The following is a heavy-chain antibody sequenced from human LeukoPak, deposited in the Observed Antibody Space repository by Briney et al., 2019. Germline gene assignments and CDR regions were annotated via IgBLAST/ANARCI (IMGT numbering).Heavy chain of an antibody. V-gene: IGHV3-9*01. CDR2: ISWNRVTI. J-gene: IGHJ4*02. CDR3: AKYYYGSGNKGYFDY. Sequence: GGSLRLSCVASGFTFDDYAMHWVRQAPGKGLEWVSGISWNRVTIGYVDSVKGRFTISRDNAKNSLYLQVNSLRPEDTALYYCAKYYYGSGNKGYFDYWGQGTLVTVSS. D-gene: IGHD3-10*01. CDR1: GFTFDDYA.